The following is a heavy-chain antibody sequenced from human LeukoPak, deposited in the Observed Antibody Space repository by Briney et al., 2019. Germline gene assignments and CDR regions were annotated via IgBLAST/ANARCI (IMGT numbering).Heavy chain of an antibody. CDR3: ARRSAGWFGELSDAFDI. D-gene: IGHD3-10*01. Sequence: ASVKVSCKASGYTFTSYGISWVRQAPGQGLEWMGWISAYNGNTNYAQKLQGRVTMTTDTSTSTAYMELRSLRSDDTAVYYCARRSAGWFGELSDAFDIWGQGTMVTVSS. CDR1: GYTFTSYG. J-gene: IGHJ3*02. CDR2: ISAYNGNT. V-gene: IGHV1-18*01.